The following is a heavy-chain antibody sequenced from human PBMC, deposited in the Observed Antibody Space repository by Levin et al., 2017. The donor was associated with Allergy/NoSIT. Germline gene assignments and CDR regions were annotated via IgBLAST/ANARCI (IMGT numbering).Heavy chain of an antibody. D-gene: IGHD3-9*01. V-gene: IGHV4-34*01. CDR2: IDHSGST. Sequence: MTSETLSLTCAVYGGSFTTYYWNWIRQPPGKGLEWIGEIDHSGSTTYSPSVQGRVTISADRSKNQFSLRLNSVTAADTAVYYCARGARYLTVWGQGTLVTVSS. CDR3: ARGARYLTV. J-gene: IGHJ4*02. CDR1: GGSFTTYY.